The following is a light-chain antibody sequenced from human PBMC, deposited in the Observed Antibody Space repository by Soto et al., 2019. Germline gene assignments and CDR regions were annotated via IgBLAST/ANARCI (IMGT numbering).Light chain of an antibody. V-gene: IGKV1-5*01. J-gene: IGKJ5*01. CDR1: QSISSW. Sequence: DIQMTQSPSTLSASVGDRVTITCRASQSISSWLAWYQQKPGKAPKLLIYDASSLESGVPSRFSGSGSGTEFTLTISSLQPDDFATYYCKQYNSYSITVGQGTRLEIK. CDR2: DAS. CDR3: KQYNSYSIT.